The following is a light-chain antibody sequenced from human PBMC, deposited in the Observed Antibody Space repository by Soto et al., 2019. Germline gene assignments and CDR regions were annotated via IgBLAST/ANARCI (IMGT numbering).Light chain of an antibody. CDR2: GAS. CDR3: QQYGSSMYT. V-gene: IGKV3-20*01. J-gene: IGKJ2*01. CDR1: QSVSSSY. Sequence: EIVLTQSPGTLSLSPGERATLSCRASQSVSSSYLAWYQQKPGQAPRLLIYGASSRATGIPDRFSGSGSGTDFTLTISRLEPEDFAVYWCQQYGSSMYTFGQGNKLEIK.